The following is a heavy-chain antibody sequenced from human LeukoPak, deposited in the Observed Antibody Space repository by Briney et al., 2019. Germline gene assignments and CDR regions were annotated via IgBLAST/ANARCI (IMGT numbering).Heavy chain of an antibody. CDR1: GYSISSGNY. CDR3: ARSLGEYYDSSGYLDY. J-gene: IGHJ4*02. V-gene: IGHV4-38-2*01. CDR2: IYHSGNT. Sequence: SETLSLTCAVSGYSISSGNYWGWIRRPPGKGLEWTGSIYHSGNTFHNPSLKSRVTISVDTSKNQFALNLSSVTAADTAVYYCARSLGEYYDSSGYLDYWGQGTLVTVSS. D-gene: IGHD3-22*01.